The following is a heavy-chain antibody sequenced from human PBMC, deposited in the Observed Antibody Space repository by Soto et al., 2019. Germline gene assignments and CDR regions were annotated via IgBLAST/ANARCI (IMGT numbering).Heavy chain of an antibody. Sequence: GGSLRLSCAASGFTFSSYGMHWVRQAPGKGLEWVAVIWYDGSNKYYADSVKGRFTISRDNSKNTLYLQMNSLRAEDTAVYYCAREAVVVPAANYYYYMDVWGKGTTVTVSS. J-gene: IGHJ6*03. CDR3: AREAVVVPAANYYYYMDV. V-gene: IGHV3-33*01. CDR1: GFTFSSYG. CDR2: IWYDGSNK. D-gene: IGHD2-2*01.